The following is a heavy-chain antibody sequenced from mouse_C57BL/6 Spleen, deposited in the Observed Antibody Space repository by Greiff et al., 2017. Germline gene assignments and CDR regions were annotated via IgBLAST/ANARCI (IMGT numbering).Heavy chain of an antibody. CDR1: GYTFTSYG. CDR2: IYPRSGNT. Sequence: QVQLQQSGAELARPGASVKLSCKASGYTFTSYGISWVKQRTGQGLEWIGEIYPRSGNTYYNEKFKGKATLTADKSASTAYMDLRSLTSEDSAVYFCARSLDTTVPFAMDYWGQGTSVTFSS. J-gene: IGHJ4*01. CDR3: ARSLDTTVPFAMDY. D-gene: IGHD1-1*01. V-gene: IGHV1-81*01.